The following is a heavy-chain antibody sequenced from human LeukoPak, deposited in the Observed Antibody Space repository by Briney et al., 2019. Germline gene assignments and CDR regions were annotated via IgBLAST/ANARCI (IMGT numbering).Heavy chain of an antibody. V-gene: IGHV4-59*01. Sequence: SETLSLTCTVSGGSISSYYWSWIRQPPGKGLESIGYIYYSGSTNYNPSLKSRVTISVDTSKNQFSLKLSSVTAADTAVYYCARSLSGSYYSLGYWGQGTLVTVSS. CDR2: IYYSGST. CDR1: GGSISSYY. D-gene: IGHD1-26*01. J-gene: IGHJ4*02. CDR3: ARSLSGSYYSLGY.